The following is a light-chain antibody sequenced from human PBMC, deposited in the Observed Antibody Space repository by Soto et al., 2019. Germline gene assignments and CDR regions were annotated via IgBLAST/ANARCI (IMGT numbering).Light chain of an antibody. CDR1: SSNIGAGYD. CDR3: PSYDSSLSGLV. V-gene: IGLV1-40*01. J-gene: IGLJ1*01. Sequence: QSVLTQPPSVSGAPGQRVTISCTGSSSNIGAGYDVHWYQQLPGTAPKLLIYGNSNRPSGVPDRFSGSKSGTSASLAITGLHSEDEADYYCPSYDSSLSGLVFGTGTKVTVL. CDR2: GNS.